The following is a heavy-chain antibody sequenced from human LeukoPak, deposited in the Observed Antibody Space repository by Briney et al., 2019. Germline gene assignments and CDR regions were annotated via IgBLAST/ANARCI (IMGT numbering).Heavy chain of an antibody. Sequence: SETLSLTCSVSGGSISSSRSYWGWIRQTPGKGLEWVGSIYYNGDTYYNPSFKSRVSMSVDTSKNQFSLKLSSVTAADTAVYYCARTPGEDWYFDLWGRGTLVTVSS. D-gene: IGHD1-14*01. CDR2: IYYNGDT. V-gene: IGHV4-39*07. CDR1: GGSISSSRSY. CDR3: ARTPGEDWYFDL. J-gene: IGHJ2*01.